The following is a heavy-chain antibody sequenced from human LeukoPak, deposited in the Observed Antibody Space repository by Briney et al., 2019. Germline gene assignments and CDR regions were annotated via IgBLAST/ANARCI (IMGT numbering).Heavy chain of an antibody. CDR1: GFSLSTSGMC. J-gene: IGHJ3*02. V-gene: IGHV2-70*11. CDR2: IDWDDDK. CDR3: ARIRRDDSSSYYYSYDAFDI. D-gene: IGHD3-22*01. Sequence: SGPTLVNPTQTLTLTCTFSGFSLSTSGMCVSWIRQPPGKALEWLARIDWDDDKYYSTSLKTRLTISKDTSKNQVVLTMTNMDPVDTATYYCARIRRDDSSSYYYSYDAFDIWGQGTLVTVSS.